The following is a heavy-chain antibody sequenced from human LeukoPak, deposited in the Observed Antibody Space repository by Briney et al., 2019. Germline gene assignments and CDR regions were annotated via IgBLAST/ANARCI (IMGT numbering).Heavy chain of an antibody. Sequence: GGSLRLSCAASGFTFSSYWMHWVRQAPGKGLVWVSRINSDGSSTSYADSVKGRFTISRDNAKNTLYLQMNSLRAEDTAVYYCARGLFRGAHYYGSGSYPYWYFDLWGRGTLVTVSS. CDR1: GFTFSSYW. CDR2: INSDGSST. V-gene: IGHV3-74*01. J-gene: IGHJ2*01. D-gene: IGHD3-10*01. CDR3: ARGLFRGAHYYGSGSYPYWYFDL.